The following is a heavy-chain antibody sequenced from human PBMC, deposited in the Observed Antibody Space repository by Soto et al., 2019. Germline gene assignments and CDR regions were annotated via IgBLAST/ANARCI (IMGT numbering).Heavy chain of an antibody. Sequence: SQTLSLTCAISGDSVSSNIVTWDWIRQSPSRGLEWLGRTYYRSQWFNDYAVSVKRRMTINADTSKNQFSLQLNYVTPEDTAVYYCARLIGTSWFVGWGQGTPVTVSS. J-gene: IGHJ4*02. CDR3: ARLIGTSWFVG. CDR2: TYYRSQWFN. CDR1: GDSVSSNIVT. V-gene: IGHV6-1*01. D-gene: IGHD6-13*01.